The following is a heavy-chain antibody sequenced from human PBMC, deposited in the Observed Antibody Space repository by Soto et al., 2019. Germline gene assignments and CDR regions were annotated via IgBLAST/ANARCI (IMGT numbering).Heavy chain of an antibody. Sequence: PGGSLRLSCAASGFPFSSYAMHWVRQAPGKGLEWVSGISSSSRHIYYADSVKGRFTISRDNAKSSLFLQMNSLRAEDTAVYYCARDLGSGWTLDYWGQGTLVTVS. CDR2: ISSSSRHI. CDR1: GFPFSSYA. V-gene: IGHV3-21*01. D-gene: IGHD6-19*01. CDR3: ARDLGSGWTLDY. J-gene: IGHJ4*02.